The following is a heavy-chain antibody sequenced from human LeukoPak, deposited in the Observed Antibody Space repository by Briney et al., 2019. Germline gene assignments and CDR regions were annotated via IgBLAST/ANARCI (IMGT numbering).Heavy chain of an antibody. CDR2: ISTYNGNT. V-gene: IGHV1-18*01. D-gene: IGHD6-19*01. J-gene: IGHJ4*02. Sequence: ASVTVSCKACGYAFSNYGISWVRQAPGQGLEWMGWISTYNGNTNYAQRLQGRVTMTTDTSTSTAYMELRSLRSDDTAVYFCASGTSYSSGWQYWGQGTLVTVSS. CDR3: ASGTSYSSGWQY. CDR1: GYAFSNYG.